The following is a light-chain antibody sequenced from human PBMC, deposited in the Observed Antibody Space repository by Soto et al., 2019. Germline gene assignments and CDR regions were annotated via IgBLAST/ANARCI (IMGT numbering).Light chain of an antibody. CDR1: QSISNK. CDR3: QQYNDWPLT. V-gene: IGKV3-15*01. Sequence: EVVMTQSPATLSAYPGERATLSCRASQSISNKLAWYQQRPGQAPRLLIYGASTRATGGPARFSGSGSATDFTLTISGLQSEDFVVYYCQQYNDWPLTFGQGTKVDVK. CDR2: GAS. J-gene: IGKJ1*01.